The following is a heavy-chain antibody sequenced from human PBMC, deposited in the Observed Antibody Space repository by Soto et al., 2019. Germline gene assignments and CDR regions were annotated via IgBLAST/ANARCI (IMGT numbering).Heavy chain of an antibody. CDR3: ATWLKEAGIGVNYYY. CDR1: GGTYNNYA. J-gene: IGHJ6*01. CDR2: IMPIFGRP. V-gene: IGHV1-69*12. Sequence: QVQLVQSGAEVKKPGSSVMVSCKASGGTYNNYAFSWVRQAPGQGLEWLGGIMPIFGRPDYAQKFRDRVTITAAESTTTAHMELSSLRSEDTAVYYCATWLKEAGIGVNYYY. D-gene: IGHD6-19*01.